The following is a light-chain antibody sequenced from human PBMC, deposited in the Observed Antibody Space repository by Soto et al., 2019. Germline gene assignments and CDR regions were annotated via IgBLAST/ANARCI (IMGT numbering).Light chain of an antibody. V-gene: IGKV3-20*01. CDR2: GAS. CDR1: QSVSSSY. J-gene: IGKJ4*01. Sequence: EIVLTQSPGTLSLSPGXRATLSCRASQSVSSSYLAWYQQKPGQAPRLLIYGASSRATGIPDRFSGSGSGTDFTLTISRLEPEDFAFYYCQQYGSSPLTFSGGTKVDIK. CDR3: QQYGSSPLT.